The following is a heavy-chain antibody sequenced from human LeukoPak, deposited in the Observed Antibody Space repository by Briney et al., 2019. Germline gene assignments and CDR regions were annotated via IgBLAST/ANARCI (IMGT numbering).Heavy chain of an antibody. CDR3: AKFETGTIRTY. CDR2: MNPNSLNT. CDR1: GYTFTSYD. D-gene: IGHD5-24*01. J-gene: IGHJ4*02. V-gene: IGHV1-8*03. Sequence: ASVKVSCKASGYTFTSYDINWVRQAPGQGLEWMGWMNPNSLNTGYAQRFQGRITLTRNASIGTAYMELRSLRSEDTAVYYCAKFETGTIRTYWGQGTLVTVSS.